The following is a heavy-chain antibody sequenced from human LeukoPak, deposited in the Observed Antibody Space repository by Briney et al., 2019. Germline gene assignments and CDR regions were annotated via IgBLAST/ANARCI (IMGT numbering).Heavy chain of an antibody. CDR3: AKQMVERPHYDDMDV. V-gene: IGHV3-30*02. D-gene: IGHD2-15*01. CDR1: GFIFSSFG. J-gene: IGHJ6*03. CDR2: IQDDESNK. Sequence: GGSLRLSCAASGFIFSSFGMHSVRQAPGKGLERVAFIQDDESNKFYADSVKGRFTISRDNSKNTLFLQMNSLRPEDTALYYCAKQMVERPHYDDMDVWGKGTTVTVSS.